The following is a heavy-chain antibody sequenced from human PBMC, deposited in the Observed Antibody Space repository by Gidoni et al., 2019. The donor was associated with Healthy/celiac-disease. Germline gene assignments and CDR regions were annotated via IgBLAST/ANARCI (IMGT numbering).Heavy chain of an antibody. V-gene: IGHV3-23*04. CDR1: GFTFSIYD. CDR2: ISGSGGST. CDR3: AKDVVDYYYYYYGMDV. Sequence: EVQLVESGGGLVQPGGSLRLSCAAAGFTFSIYDMRWVRQDPGKGLEWVSAISGSGGSTYYADSVKGRFTISRDNSKNTLYLQMNSLRAEDTAVYYCAKDVVDYYYYYYGMDVWGQGTTVTVSS. D-gene: IGHD2-15*01. J-gene: IGHJ6*02.